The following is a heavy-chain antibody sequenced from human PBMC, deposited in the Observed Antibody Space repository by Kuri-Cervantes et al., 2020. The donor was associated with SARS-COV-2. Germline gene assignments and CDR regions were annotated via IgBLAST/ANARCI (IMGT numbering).Heavy chain of an antibody. D-gene: IGHD6-13*01. Sequence: SETLSLTCTVSGGSISSGGYYWSWIRQPPGKGLEWIGYIYHSGSTYYNPSLKSRVTISVDRSKNQFSLKLSSVTAADTAVYYCARSPGIAAAGTNWFDPWGRGTLVTVSS. J-gene: IGHJ5*02. CDR3: ARSPGIAAAGTNWFDP. CDR2: IYHSGST. V-gene: IGHV4-30-2*01. CDR1: GGSISSGGYY.